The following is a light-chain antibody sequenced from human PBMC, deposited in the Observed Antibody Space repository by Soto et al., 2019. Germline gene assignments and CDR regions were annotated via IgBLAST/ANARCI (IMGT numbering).Light chain of an antibody. V-gene: IGKV3-20*01. CDR2: AAS. J-gene: IGKJ1*01. Sequence: EIVLTQSPGTLSLSPGERATLSCRASQTLNRIYLAWYQQRPGQAPRLLIYAASSRATGIPDRFSGSGSGTDFTLTISRLEPEDFAVYYCQQYDASKTFGQGTRVE. CDR3: QQYDASKT. CDR1: QTLNRIY.